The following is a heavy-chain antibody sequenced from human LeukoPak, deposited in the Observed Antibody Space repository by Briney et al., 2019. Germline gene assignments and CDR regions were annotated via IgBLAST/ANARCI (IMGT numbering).Heavy chain of an antibody. CDR1: GFTFSSYW. CDR2: IKQDGSEN. CDR3: ATNSYYYGMAV. J-gene: IGHJ6*02. Sequence: PGGSLRLSCAASGFTFSSYWMTWVRRAPGKGLEWVASIKQDGSENYYVDSVKGRFTISRDNAKNSLYLQMNSLRAEDTAVYYCATNSYYYGMAVWGQGTTVTVSS. V-gene: IGHV3-7*01.